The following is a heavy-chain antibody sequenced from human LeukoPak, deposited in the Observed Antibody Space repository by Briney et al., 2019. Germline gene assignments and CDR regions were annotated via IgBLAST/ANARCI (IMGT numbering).Heavy chain of an antibody. Sequence: PGGALRLSCAASGFIFSNYCMAWVRQAPWKGLEWVSNIKEDGGDKHYVDSVKGRFTTSRDNAKNSLSLQMNSLRAEDTAVYYCARCRRDGYHFDFWGQGPLVTVSS. CDR3: ARCRRDGYHFDF. CDR2: IKEDGGDK. V-gene: IGHV3-7*01. J-gene: IGHJ4*02. CDR1: GFIFSNYC. D-gene: IGHD5-24*01.